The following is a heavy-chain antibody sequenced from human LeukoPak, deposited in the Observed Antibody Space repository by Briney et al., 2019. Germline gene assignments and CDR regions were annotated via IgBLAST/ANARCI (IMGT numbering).Heavy chain of an antibody. D-gene: IGHD3-16*01. CDR3: ARGGNWFDP. CDR2: ITGSSSSI. J-gene: IGHJ5*02. Sequence: AGSLRLSCAASGFTFSSYNMNWVRQAPGKGLEWVSSITGSSSSIYYADSLQGRFTISRDNAKNSLYLQMNSLRAEDTAVYYCARGGNWFDPWGQGTLVTVSS. CDR1: GFTFSSYN. V-gene: IGHV3-21*01.